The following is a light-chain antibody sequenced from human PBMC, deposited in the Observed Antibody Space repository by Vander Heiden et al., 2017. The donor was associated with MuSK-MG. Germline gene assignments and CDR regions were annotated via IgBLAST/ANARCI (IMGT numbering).Light chain of an antibody. CDR3: QLEGSSPLA. J-gene: IGKJ4*01. CDR2: GAS. CDR1: QSVSSSY. Sequence: EIVLTQSPGTLSLSPGERATLSCRASQSVSSSYLAWYQQKRGQAPRLLIYGASSRATGIPDRLSGSESGTDFTLSISRLGLEDFAVYYSQLEGSSPLAFGGRTKVEIK. V-gene: IGKV3-20*01.